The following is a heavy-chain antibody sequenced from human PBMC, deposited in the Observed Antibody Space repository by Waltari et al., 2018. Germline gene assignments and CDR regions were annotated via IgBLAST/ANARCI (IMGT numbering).Heavy chain of an antibody. CDR3: ARGDGYNWVAAFDI. V-gene: IGHV4-30-2*01. D-gene: IGHD5-12*01. J-gene: IGHJ3*02. Sequence: QLQLQESGSGLVKPSQTLSLTCAVSGGSISSGGYSWSWIRQPPGKGLEWIGYIYHSGRTYYNPSLKSRVTISVDRSKNQFSLKLSSVTAADTAVYYCARGDGYNWVAAFDIWGQGTMVTVSS. CDR2: IYHSGRT. CDR1: GGSISSGGYS.